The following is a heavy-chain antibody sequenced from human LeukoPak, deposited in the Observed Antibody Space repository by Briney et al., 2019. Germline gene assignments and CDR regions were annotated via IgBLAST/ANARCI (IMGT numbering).Heavy chain of an antibody. V-gene: IGHV3-23*01. D-gene: IGHD3-22*01. CDR3: AKDPYYYDSSGYYVEYFQH. J-gene: IGHJ1*01. CDR2: ISGSGGST. CDR1: GFTFSSYA. Sequence: GGSLRLSCAASGFTFSSYAMSWVRQAPGKGLEWVSAISGSGGSTYYADSVKGRFTISRDNSKNTLYLQMNSLRAEDTAVYYCAKDPYYYDSSGYYVEYFQHWGQGTLVTVSS.